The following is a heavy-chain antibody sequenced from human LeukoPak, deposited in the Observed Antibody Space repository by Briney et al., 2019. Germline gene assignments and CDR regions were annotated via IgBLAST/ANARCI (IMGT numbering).Heavy chain of an antibody. CDR3: ARDGQGGDSVWGSYRSPRRDYYMDV. V-gene: IGHV1-2*02. CDR2: INPNSGGT. J-gene: IGHJ6*03. D-gene: IGHD3-16*02. CDR1: GYTFTGYY. Sequence: GASVKVSCKASGYTFTGYYMHWVRQAPGQGLEWMGWINPNSGGTNYAQKFQGRVTMTRDTSISTAYMELSRLRADDTAVYYCARDGQGGDSVWGSYRSPRRDYYMDVWGKGTTVTVSS.